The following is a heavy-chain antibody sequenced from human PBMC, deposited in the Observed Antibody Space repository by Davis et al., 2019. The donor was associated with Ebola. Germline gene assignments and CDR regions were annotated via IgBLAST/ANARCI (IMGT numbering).Heavy chain of an antibody. J-gene: IGHJ4*02. D-gene: IGHD3-10*01. Sequence: GESLKISCAASGFTFSSYAMSWVRQAPGKGLEWVSAISGSGGSTYYADSVKGRFTISRDNAKNSLYLQMNSLRAEDTAVYYCARDALVRGVISHFDYWGQGTLVTVSS. CDR3: ARDALVRGVISHFDY. CDR1: GFTFSSYA. V-gene: IGHV3-23*01. CDR2: ISGSGGST.